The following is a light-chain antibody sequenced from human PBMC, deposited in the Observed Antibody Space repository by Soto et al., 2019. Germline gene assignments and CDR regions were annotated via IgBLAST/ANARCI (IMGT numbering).Light chain of an antibody. CDR1: SSDVGGYNY. CDR2: EVS. CDR3: SSYAGSNKSLV. J-gene: IGLJ1*01. V-gene: IGLV2-8*01. Sequence: ALTQPPSASGSPGQSVTISCTGTSSDVGGYNYVSWYQQHPGKAPKLMIYEVSKRPSGVPDRFSGSKSGNTASLTVSGLQAEDEADYYCSSYAGSNKSLVFGTGTKVTVL.